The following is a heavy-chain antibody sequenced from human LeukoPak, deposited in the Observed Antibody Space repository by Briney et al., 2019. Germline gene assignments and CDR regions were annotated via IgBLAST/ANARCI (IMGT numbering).Heavy chain of an antibody. V-gene: IGHV3-53*01. Sequence: PGGSLRLSCAASGFTVSSNLLSWVRQAPGKGLEWVSVIYSGGKTYYADSVKGRFTISRDNSKNTLYLQMNSLRAEDTAVYYCARGADRWNYFDYWGQGTLVTVSS. D-gene: IGHD4-23*01. J-gene: IGHJ4*02. CDR1: GFTVSSNL. CDR2: IYSGGKT. CDR3: ARGADRWNYFDY.